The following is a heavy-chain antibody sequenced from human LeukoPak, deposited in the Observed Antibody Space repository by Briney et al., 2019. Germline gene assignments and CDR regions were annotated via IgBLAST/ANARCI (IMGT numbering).Heavy chain of an antibody. Sequence: PGGSLRLPCAASGFTFSSYSMNWVRQAPGKGLEWVSSISSSSSYIYYADSVKGRFTISRDNAKNSLYLQMNSLRAEDTAVYYCASGGPQVINLFDYWGQGTLVTVSS. CDR1: GFTFSSYS. J-gene: IGHJ4*02. D-gene: IGHD2-21*01. CDR3: ASGGPQVINLFDY. V-gene: IGHV3-21*01. CDR2: ISSSSSYI.